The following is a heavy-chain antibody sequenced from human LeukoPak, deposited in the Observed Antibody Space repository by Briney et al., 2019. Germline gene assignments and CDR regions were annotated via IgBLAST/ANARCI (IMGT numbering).Heavy chain of an antibody. CDR1: GYTFTSYG. V-gene: IGHV1-18*01. Sequence: ASVKVSCKASGYTFTSYGISWVRQAPGQGLEWMGWISAYNGNTNYAQKLQGRVTMTRDTSISTAYMELSRLRSDDTAVYYCARDLYYYDSTQTPWGQGTLVTVSS. CDR2: ISAYNGNT. D-gene: IGHD3-22*01. CDR3: ARDLYYYDSTQTP. J-gene: IGHJ4*02.